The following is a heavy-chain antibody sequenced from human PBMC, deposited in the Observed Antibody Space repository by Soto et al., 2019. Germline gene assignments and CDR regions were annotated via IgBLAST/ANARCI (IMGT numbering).Heavy chain of an antibody. CDR1: GYTLTELS. Sequence: ASVKVSCKVSGYTLTELSMHWVRQAPGKGLEWMGGFDPEDGETIYAQKFQGRVTMTEDTSTDTAYMELSSLRSEDTAVYYCATDWDIAVAGTGAFDIWGQGTMVTVSS. J-gene: IGHJ3*02. CDR3: ATDWDIAVAGTGAFDI. CDR2: FDPEDGET. D-gene: IGHD6-19*01. V-gene: IGHV1-24*01.